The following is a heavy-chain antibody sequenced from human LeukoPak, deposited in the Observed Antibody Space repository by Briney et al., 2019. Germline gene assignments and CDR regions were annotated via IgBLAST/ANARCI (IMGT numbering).Heavy chain of an antibody. CDR1: RFTFRSYA. CDR3: AKAPGFTVVTSFDW. D-gene: IGHD4-23*01. V-gene: IGHV3-23*01. Sequence: GGSLRLSCEASRFTFRSYAMNWVRQAPGKGLEWVSVISGSGDGTHYADSVKGRFTISRDNSKNTLYLQMNSLRVEDTAVYSCAKAPGFTVVTSFDWWGQGTLVTVSS. J-gene: IGHJ4*02. CDR2: ISGSGDGT.